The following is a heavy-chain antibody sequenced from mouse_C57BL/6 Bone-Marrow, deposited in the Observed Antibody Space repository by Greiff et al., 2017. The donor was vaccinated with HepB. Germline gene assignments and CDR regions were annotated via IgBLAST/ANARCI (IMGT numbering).Heavy chain of an antibody. CDR1: GFTFSDYY. V-gene: IGHV5-12*01. CDR3: ARHYYLGENAMDY. D-gene: IGHD1-1*01. J-gene: IGHJ4*01. Sequence: EVKLMESGGGLVQPGESLKLSCAASGFTFSDYYMYWVRQTPEKRLEWVAYISNGGGSTYYPDTVKGRFTISRDNAKNTLYLQMSRLKSEDTAMYYCARHYYLGENAMDYWGQGTSVTVSS. CDR2: ISNGGGST.